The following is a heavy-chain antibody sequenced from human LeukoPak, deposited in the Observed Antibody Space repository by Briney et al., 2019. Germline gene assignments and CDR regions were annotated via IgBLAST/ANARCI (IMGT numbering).Heavy chain of an antibody. Sequence: GGSLRLSCAASGFTFSSYAMSWARQAPGKGLEWVSAISGSGGSTYYADSVKGRFTISRDNSKNTLYLQMNSLRAEDTAVYYCAKDLYGDYDNDWIWGQGTLVAVSS. D-gene: IGHD4-17*01. J-gene: IGHJ4*02. CDR2: ISGSGGST. CDR3: AKDLYGDYDNDWI. CDR1: GFTFSSYA. V-gene: IGHV3-23*01.